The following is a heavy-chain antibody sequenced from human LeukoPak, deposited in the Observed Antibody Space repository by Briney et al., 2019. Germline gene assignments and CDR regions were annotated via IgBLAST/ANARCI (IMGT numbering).Heavy chain of an antibody. CDR1: GLTFSDYY. CDR2: ISSSGSTI. V-gene: IGHV3-11*04. Sequence: GGSLRLSCAASGLTFSDYYMSWIRQAPGKGLEWVSYISSSGSTIYYADSVKGRFTISRDNAKNSLYLQMNSLRAEDTAVYYCARDSNHRTHLYGDYDFDYWGQGTLVTVSS. D-gene: IGHD4-17*01. CDR3: ARDSNHRTHLYGDYDFDY. J-gene: IGHJ4*02.